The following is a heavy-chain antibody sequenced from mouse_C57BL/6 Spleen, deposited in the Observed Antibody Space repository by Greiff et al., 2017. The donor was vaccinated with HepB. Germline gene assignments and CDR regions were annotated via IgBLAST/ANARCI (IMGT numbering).Heavy chain of an antibody. Sequence: VQLQQSGAELVMPGASVKLSCKASGYTFTSYWMHWVKQRPGQGLEWIGEIDPSDSYTNYNQKFKGKSTLTVDKSSSTAYMQLSSLTSEDSAVDYWARGEGYDYDAGLDYWGQGTTLTVSS. J-gene: IGHJ2*01. CDR1: GYTFTSYW. V-gene: IGHV1-69*01. D-gene: IGHD2-4*01. CDR3: ARGEGYDYDAGLDY. CDR2: IDPSDSYT.